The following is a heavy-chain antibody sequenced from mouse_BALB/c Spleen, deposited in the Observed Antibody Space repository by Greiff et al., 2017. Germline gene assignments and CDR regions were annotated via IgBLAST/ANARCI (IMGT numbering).Heavy chain of an antibody. CDR1: GFTFSSYA. V-gene: IGHV5-9-4*01. D-gene: IGHD1-1*01. J-gene: IGHJ3*01. Sequence: EVMLVESGGGLVKPGGSLKLSCAASGFTFSSYAMSWVRQSPEKRLEWVAEISSGGSYTYYPDTVTGRFTISRDNAKNTLYLEMSSLRSEDTAMYYCARDHDYYGSSYDWFAYWGQGTLVTVSA. CDR2: ISSGGSYT. CDR3: ARDHDYYGSSYDWFAY.